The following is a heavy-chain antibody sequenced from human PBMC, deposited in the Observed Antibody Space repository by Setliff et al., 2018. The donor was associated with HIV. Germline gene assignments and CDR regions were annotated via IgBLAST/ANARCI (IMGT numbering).Heavy chain of an antibody. CDR2: VYYTGKT. D-gene: IGHD2-8*01. Sequence: SETLSLTCSVSGVSIVSGGFYFSWIRHHPGKGLEWIGTVYYTGKTYYNPSLQSRLTMSADTSKNQLYLKINSVTAADTAVYFCVGEIAPAARLPNVGGPPPPGYYHYMDVWGQGTLVTVSS. CDR1: GVSIVSGGFY. CDR3: VGEIAPAARLPNVGGPPPPGYYHYMDV. V-gene: IGHV4-31*03. J-gene: IGHJ6*03.